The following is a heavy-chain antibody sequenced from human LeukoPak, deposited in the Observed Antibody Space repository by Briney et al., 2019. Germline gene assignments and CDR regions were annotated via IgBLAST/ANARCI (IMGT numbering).Heavy chain of an antibody. J-gene: IGHJ6*04. CDR2: INPNSGNT. V-gene: IGHV1-8*03. D-gene: IGHD3-3*01. CDR3: ARLHYDRVSV. CDR1: GYTFTTLD. Sequence: ASVKVSCKASGYTFTTLDINWVRQATGQGLEWMGWINPNSGNTGSAQKFQGRVTITRDSSKSTAYMELSSLRSEDTAVYYCARLHYDRVSVWGRGTTVTVSS.